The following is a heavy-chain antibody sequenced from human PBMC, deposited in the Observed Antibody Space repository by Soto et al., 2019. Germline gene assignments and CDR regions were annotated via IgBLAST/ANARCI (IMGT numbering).Heavy chain of an antibody. V-gene: IGHV4-61*01. D-gene: IGHD6-19*01. CDR2: IYYSGST. CDR3: ARDLRPGIAVAGTAGLGY. CDR1: GGSVSSGSYY. J-gene: IGHJ4*02. Sequence: SETLSLTCTVSGGSVSSGSYYWSWIRQPPGKGLEWIGYIYYSGSTNYNPSLKSRVTISVDTSKNQFSLKLSSVTAADTAVYYCARDLRPGIAVAGTAGLGYWGQGTLVTVSS.